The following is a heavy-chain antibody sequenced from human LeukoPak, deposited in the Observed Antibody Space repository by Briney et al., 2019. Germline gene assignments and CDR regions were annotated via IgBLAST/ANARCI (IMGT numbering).Heavy chain of an antibody. CDR3: ARAHTTPAPVRYCSSTSCYTFYFDY. V-gene: IGHV3-7*01. J-gene: IGHJ4*02. CDR2: IKQDGREK. Sequence: GGSLRLSCAASGFTFSSYWMSWVRQAPGKGLEWVANIKQDGREKYYVDSVKGRFTISRDNAKNSLYLQMNSLRAADTAVYYCARAHTTPAPVRYCSSTSCYTFYFDYWGQGTLVTVSS. CDR1: GFTFSSYW. D-gene: IGHD2-2*02.